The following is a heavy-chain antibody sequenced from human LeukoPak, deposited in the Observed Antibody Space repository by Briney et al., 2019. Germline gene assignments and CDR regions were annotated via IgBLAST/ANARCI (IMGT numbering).Heavy chain of an antibody. V-gene: IGHV5-51*01. J-gene: IGHJ3*01. Sequence: GESLKISCKGSGSSFTSYWIGWVRQMPGKGLEWMGIIYPGDSDTRYSPSFQGQVTMSADKSISTAYLQWSSLKASDTAMYYSARVYYYYDSSGYYYHNAFNGRGKGTMVTASS. D-gene: IGHD3-22*01. CDR2: IYPGDSDT. CDR1: GSSFTSYW. CDR3: ARVYYYYDSSGYYYHNAFNG.